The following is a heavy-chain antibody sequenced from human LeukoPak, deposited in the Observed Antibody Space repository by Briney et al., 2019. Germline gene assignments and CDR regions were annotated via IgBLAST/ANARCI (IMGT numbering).Heavy chain of an antibody. CDR3: AAAYYYDSSGYYPWYNWFDP. J-gene: IGHJ5*02. Sequence: PSETLSLTCTVSGGSISSGDYYWSWIRQPPGKGLEWIGYIYYSGSTYYNPSLKSRVTISVDTSKNQFSLKLSSVTAADTAVYYCAAAYYYDSSGYYPWYNWFDPWGQGTLVTVSS. CDR2: IYYSGST. D-gene: IGHD3-22*01. CDR1: GGSISSGDYY. V-gene: IGHV4-30-4*01.